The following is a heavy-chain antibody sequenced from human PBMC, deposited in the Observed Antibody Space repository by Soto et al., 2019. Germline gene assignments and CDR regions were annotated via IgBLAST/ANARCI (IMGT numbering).Heavy chain of an antibody. Sequence: PSETLSLTCTVSGGSISSGGYYWSWIRQHPGKGLEWIGYIYYSGNTYYNPSLKSRVTISVDTSKNQFSLKLSSVTAADTAVYYCARGGYDYFWGSYRHNLFASCGQRSLVIVSS. V-gene: IGHV4-31*03. CDR2: IYYSGNT. CDR3: ARGGYDYFWGSYRHNLFAS. CDR1: GGSISSGGYY. D-gene: IGHD3-16*02. J-gene: IGHJ5*01.